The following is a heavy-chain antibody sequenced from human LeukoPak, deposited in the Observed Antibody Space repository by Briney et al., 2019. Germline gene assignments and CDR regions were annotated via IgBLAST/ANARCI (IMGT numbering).Heavy chain of an antibody. CDR3: TRSLDY. V-gene: IGHV3-7*02. CDR1: GITFSSYA. J-gene: IGHJ4*02. CDR2: IKPDGSEI. D-gene: IGHD2-15*01. Sequence: GGSLRLSCAASGITFSSYAMTWVRQAPGKGLEWVANIKPDGSEIYYVDSVKGRFTISRDNAKNSLYLQMNSLRAEDTAVYYCTRSLDYWGQGTLVTVSS.